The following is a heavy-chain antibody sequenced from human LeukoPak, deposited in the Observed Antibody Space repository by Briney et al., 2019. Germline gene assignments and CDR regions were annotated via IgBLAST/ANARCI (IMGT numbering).Heavy chain of an antibody. CDR1: GYTFTSYD. D-gene: IGHD2-15*01. J-gene: IGHJ6*03. V-gene: IGHV1-8*01. CDR2: MNPNSGNT. CDR3: ARGGRYCSGGSCYLMLNYYYYYMDV. Sequence: ASVKVSCKAPGYTFTSYDINWVRQATGQGLEWMGWMNPNSGNTGYAQKFQGRVTMTRNTSISTAYMELSSLRSEDTAVYYCARGGRYCSGGSCYLMLNYYYYYMDVWGKGTTVTVSS.